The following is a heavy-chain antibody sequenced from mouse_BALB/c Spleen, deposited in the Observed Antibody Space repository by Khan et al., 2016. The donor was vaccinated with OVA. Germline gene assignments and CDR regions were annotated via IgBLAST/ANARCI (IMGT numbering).Heavy chain of an antibody. CDR2: VSTGGHYT. CDR3: TGHPYCYDSEGFTY. V-gene: IGHV5-6*01. Sequence: EVQLQESGGDIVKPGGSLKLSCAASGFTFSTYGMSWVRQTPDKRLEWVATVSTGGHYTYYSDTVKGRFTISRDNAKNTLYLQMTSLRSEDTAIFYCTGHPYCYDSEGFTYWGQGTRVTVSA. CDR1: GFTFSTYG. J-gene: IGHJ3*01. D-gene: IGHD1-1*01.